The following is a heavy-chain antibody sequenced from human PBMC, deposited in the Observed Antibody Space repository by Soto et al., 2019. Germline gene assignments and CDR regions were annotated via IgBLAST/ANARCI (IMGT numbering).Heavy chain of an antibody. Sequence: GGSMRLSCAASGFTFSNYGMHWVRRAPGKGLEWVAVISDDGSNKYYADSVKGRFTISRDNSKNTLYLQMNSLRGEDTAVYYCAKDQAAAVLVYYFDYWGQGTLVTVSS. CDR2: ISDDGSNK. CDR3: AKDQAAAVLVYYFDY. CDR1: GFTFSNYG. V-gene: IGHV3-30*18. D-gene: IGHD6-13*01. J-gene: IGHJ4*02.